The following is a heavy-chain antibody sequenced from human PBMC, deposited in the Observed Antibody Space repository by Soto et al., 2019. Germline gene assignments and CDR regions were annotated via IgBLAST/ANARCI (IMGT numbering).Heavy chain of an antibody. D-gene: IGHD6-19*01. V-gene: IGHV3-74*01. J-gene: IGHJ4*02. CDR3: ARVAVVTRGIDS. CDR2: VNEWVTDS. CDR1: GFTFSDAW. Sequence: EVQLVESGGGLVQPGGSLRLSCVASGFTFSDAWMHWVRQAPGKGLVWVSRVNEWVTDSNYADSVKGRFTISRDNARNRLYLQMNGLRVEDTVVYYCARVAVVTRGIDSLGQGTLVTVSA.